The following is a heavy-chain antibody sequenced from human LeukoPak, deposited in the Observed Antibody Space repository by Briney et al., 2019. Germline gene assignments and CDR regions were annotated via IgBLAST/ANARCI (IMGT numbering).Heavy chain of an antibody. CDR3: ASCTTGSYLDY. CDR2: IYYSGST. D-gene: IGHD3-10*01. J-gene: IGHJ4*02. V-gene: IGHV4-31*03. Sequence: SQTQSLTCTVSGGSISSGGYYWSWIRQHPGKGLEWIGYIYYSGSTYYNPSLKSRVTISVDTSKNQFSLKLSSEAAADTAVYYCASCTTGSYLDYWGQGTLVTVSS. CDR1: GGSISSGGYY.